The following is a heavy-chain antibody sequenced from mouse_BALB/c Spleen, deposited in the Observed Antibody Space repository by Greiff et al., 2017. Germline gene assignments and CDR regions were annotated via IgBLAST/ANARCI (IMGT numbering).Heavy chain of an antibody. CDR3: TRGGGYDEAMDY. CDR1: GYTFTSYW. CDR2: IYPGNSDT. D-gene: IGHD2-14*01. V-gene: IGHV1-5*01. J-gene: IGHJ4*01. Sequence: EVQLQQSGTVLARPGASVKMSCKASGYTFTSYWMHWVKQRPGQGLEWIGAIYPGNSDTSYNQKFKGKAKLTAVTSTSTAYMELSSLTNEDSAVYYCTRGGGYDEAMDYWGQGTSVTVSS.